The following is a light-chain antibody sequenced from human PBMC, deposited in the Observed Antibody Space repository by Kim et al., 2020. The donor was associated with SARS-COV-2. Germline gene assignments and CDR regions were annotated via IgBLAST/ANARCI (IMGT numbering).Light chain of an antibody. J-gene: IGLJ2*01. CDR2: NNN. Sequence: PGQRVTISCSGSNSIIGIKTINWYPQCPGTAPKLRIYNNNQRPSGVPDRFSGSKSATAASLAISGLQSEDEGDYYCAAWDDTRVLFGGGTQLTVL. V-gene: IGLV1-44*01. CDR3: AAWDDTRVL. CDR1: NSIIGIKT.